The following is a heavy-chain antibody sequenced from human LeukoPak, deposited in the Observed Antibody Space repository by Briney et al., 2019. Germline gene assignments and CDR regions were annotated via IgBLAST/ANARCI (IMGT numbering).Heavy chain of an antibody. CDR1: GGSFSGYY. Sequence: SETLSLTCAVYGGSFSGYYWSWIRQPPGKGLEWIGEINHSGSTNYNPSLKSRVTISVDTSKNQFSLKLSSVTAADTAVYYCARLLWFGAPFDYWGQGTLVTVSS. J-gene: IGHJ4*02. D-gene: IGHD3-10*01. CDR2: INHSGST. CDR3: ARLLWFGAPFDY. V-gene: IGHV4-34*01.